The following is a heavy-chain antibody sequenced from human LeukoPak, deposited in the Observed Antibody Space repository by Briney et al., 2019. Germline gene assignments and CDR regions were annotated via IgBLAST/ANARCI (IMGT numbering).Heavy chain of an antibody. CDR1: GFTFSSYG. CDR2: ISYDGSNK. CDR3: AKGPTYYYYMDV. Sequence: GGSLRLSCAASGFTFSSYGMHWARQAPGKGLEWVAVISYDGSNKYYADSVKGRFTISRDNSKNTLYLQMNSLRAEDAAVYYCAKGPTYYYYMDVWGKGTTVTVSS. J-gene: IGHJ6*03. V-gene: IGHV3-30*18.